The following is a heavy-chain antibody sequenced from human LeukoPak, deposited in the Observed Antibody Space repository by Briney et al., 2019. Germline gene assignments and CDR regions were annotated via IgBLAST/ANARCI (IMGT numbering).Heavy chain of an antibody. CDR2: ISYDGSNK. CDR1: GFTFSNYG. J-gene: IGHJ4*02. CDR3: AKALGYSYGTDY. V-gene: IGHV3-30*18. Sequence: PGGSLRLSCAASGFTFSNYGMHWVRQAPGKGLEWVAVISYDGSNKYYADSVKGRFTISRDNSKNTLYLQMNSLRAEDTAVYYCAKALGYSYGTDYWGQGTLVTVSS. D-gene: IGHD5-18*01.